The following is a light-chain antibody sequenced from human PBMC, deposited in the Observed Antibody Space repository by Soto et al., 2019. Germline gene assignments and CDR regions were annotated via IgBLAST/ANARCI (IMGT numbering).Light chain of an antibody. J-gene: IGLJ2*01. CDR1: NIGSKS. V-gene: IGLV3-21*04. Sequence: SYELTQPPSVSVAPGKTARITCGGNNIGSKSVHWYQQKPGQAPVLVIYYDSDRPSGIPERFSGSNSGNTATLTISSVEARDEADYYCQVWDSSSDHPRVVFGGGTKLTVL. CDR3: QVWDSSSDHPRVV. CDR2: YDS.